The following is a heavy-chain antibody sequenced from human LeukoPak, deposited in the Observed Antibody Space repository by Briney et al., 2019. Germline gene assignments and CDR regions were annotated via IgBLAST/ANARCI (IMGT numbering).Heavy chain of an antibody. CDR1: RFTFNNYA. J-gene: IGHJ4*02. D-gene: IGHD6-19*01. V-gene: IGHV3-23*01. CDR2: ISDRNNST. CDR3: AKDSEEWLIDY. Sequence: PGGSLRLSCAASRFTFNNYAMSWVRQAPGKGLEWVSTISDRNNSTYYADSVKGRFTISRDNSKNTLYLQMNSLRAEDTAVYYCAKDSEEWLIDYWGQGTLVTVSS.